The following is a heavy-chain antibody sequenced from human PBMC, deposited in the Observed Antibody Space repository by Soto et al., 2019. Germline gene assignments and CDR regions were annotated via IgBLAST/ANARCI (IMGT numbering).Heavy chain of an antibody. CDR2: ISYDGSNK. J-gene: IGHJ6*02. CDR3: AKGLSRVHHYSYAMDV. Sequence: GGSLRLSCAASGFTFSSYGMHWVRQAPGKGLEWVAVISYDGSNKYYADSVKGRFTISRDNSKNTLYLQMNSLRAEDTAVYYCAKGLSRVHHYSYAMDVWGQGTTVTVYS. CDR1: GFTFSSYG. V-gene: IGHV3-30*18. D-gene: IGHD3-16*01.